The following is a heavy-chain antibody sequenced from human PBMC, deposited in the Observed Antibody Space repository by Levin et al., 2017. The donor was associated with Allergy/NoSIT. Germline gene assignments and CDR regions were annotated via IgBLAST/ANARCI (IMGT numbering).Heavy chain of an antibody. CDR3: ARNGGNGDYGGAFDI. CDR2: IIPILGIA. J-gene: IGHJ3*02. V-gene: IGHV1-69*02. Sequence: SVKVSCKASGGTFSSYTISWVRQAPGQGLEWMGRIIPILGIANYAQKFQGRVTITADKSTSTAYMELSSLRSEDTAVYYCARNGGNGDYGGAFDIWGQGTMVTVSS. D-gene: IGHD4-17*01. CDR1: GGTFSSYT.